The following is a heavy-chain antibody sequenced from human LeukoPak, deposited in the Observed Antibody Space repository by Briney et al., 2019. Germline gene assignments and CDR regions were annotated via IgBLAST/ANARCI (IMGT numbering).Heavy chain of an antibody. CDR1: GYSISSGYY. Sequence: PSETLSLTCTVSGYSISSGYYWGWIRPPPGKGLEWIGSIYHSGSTYYNPSLKSRVTISVDTSKNQFSLKLSSVTAADTAVYYCARERFYDSSGDPVVGAFDIWGQGTMVTVSS. CDR2: IYHSGST. V-gene: IGHV4-38-2*02. CDR3: ARERFYDSSGDPVVGAFDI. J-gene: IGHJ3*02. D-gene: IGHD3-22*01.